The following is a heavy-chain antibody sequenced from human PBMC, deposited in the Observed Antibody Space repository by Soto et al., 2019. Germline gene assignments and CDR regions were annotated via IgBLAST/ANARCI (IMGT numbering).Heavy chain of an antibody. CDR1: GGSFSGYY. J-gene: IGHJ4*02. V-gene: IGHV4-34*01. Sequence: TSETLSLTCAVYGGSFSGYYWTWIRQPPGTGLEWIGEINHSGSTNYNPSLKSRVTISADTSKNQFSLKLTSVTAADTAVYYCARDKITGLFDYWGQGTLVTSPQ. CDR3: ARDKITGLFDY. CDR2: INHSGST. D-gene: IGHD2-8*02.